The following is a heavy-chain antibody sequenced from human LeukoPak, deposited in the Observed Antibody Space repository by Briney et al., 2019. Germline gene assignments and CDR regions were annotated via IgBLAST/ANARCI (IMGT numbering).Heavy chain of an antibody. CDR1: GFNLSSYW. CDR2: IKQDGSEK. Sequence: GGSLRLSCAASGFNLSSYWMSWVRQAPGKGLEWVANIKQDGSEKYYVDSVKGRFTISRDNAKNSLYLQMNSLKAEDTAVYYWAYGYSAFEYWGQGTLVTVSS. CDR3: AYGYSAFEY. J-gene: IGHJ4*02. V-gene: IGHV3-7*01. D-gene: IGHD3-22*01.